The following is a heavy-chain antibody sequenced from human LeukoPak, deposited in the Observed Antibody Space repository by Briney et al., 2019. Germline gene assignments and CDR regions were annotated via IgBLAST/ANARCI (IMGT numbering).Heavy chain of an antibody. D-gene: IGHD6-13*01. Sequence: GGSLRLSCAASGFIFSSYGMNWVRQAPGKGLEWVAIIWFDGSNKYYADSVKGRFTISRDNSKNTLYLQMHSLRAEDTAVYYCARDTSSTFDYWGQGTLVTVSS. CDR2: IWFDGSNK. V-gene: IGHV3-33*01. CDR1: GFIFSSYG. CDR3: ARDTSSTFDY. J-gene: IGHJ4*02.